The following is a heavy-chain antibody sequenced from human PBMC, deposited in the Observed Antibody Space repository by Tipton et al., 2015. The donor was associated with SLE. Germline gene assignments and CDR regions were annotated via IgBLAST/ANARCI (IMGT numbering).Heavy chain of an antibody. Sequence: SLRLSCAASGFTFSSYGMHWVRQAPGKGLEWVAFIRFDGSYKYYADSVKGRFTISRDNSKNTLYLQINSLRAEDTAVYYCAKDRTQWLVRNAFDIWGQGTMVTVSS. CDR2: IRFDGSYK. CDR1: GFTFSSYG. V-gene: IGHV3-30*02. D-gene: IGHD6-19*01. J-gene: IGHJ3*02. CDR3: AKDRTQWLVRNAFDI.